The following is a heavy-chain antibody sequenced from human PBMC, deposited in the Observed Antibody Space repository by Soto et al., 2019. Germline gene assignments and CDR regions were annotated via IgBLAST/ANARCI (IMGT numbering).Heavy chain of an antibody. Sequence: QVHLQESGPGLLRPSQTLSLTCTVSGASISSAGSSWNWIRQLPGKGLEWIGYISLSGGTSYNPSLKSRVTISADRSENQFSLNLNSVTAADTAVYYCARVYDRSSYYYFSDFRGQGTLVTVSS. J-gene: IGHJ4*02. D-gene: IGHD3-22*01. CDR1: GASISSAGSS. V-gene: IGHV4-31*03. CDR3: ARVYDRSSYYYFSDF. CDR2: ISLSGGT.